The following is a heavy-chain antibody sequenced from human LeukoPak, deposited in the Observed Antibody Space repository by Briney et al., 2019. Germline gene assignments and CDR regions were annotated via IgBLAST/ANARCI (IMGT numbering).Heavy chain of an antibody. CDR3: ARLGSSGYYC. Sequence: SETLSLTCTVSGGSISSSSYYWGWIRQPPGKGLEWIGSIYHSGSTNYNPSLKSRVTISVDTSKNQFSLKLSSVTAADTAVYYCARLGSSGYYCWGQGTLVTVSS. CDR2: IYHSGST. J-gene: IGHJ4*02. D-gene: IGHD3-22*01. V-gene: IGHV4-39*07. CDR1: GGSISSSSYY.